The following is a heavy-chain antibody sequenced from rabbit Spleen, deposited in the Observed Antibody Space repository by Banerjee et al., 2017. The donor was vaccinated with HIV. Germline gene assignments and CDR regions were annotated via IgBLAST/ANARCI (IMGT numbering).Heavy chain of an antibody. CDR3: ARRTTDFGDYNL. V-gene: IGHV1S7*01. D-gene: IGHD2-1*01. J-gene: IGHJ4*01. CDR2: IDPVFGIT. Sequence: QLEESAGGLVQPGGSLKLSCKASGFTLSSYYMNWVRQAPGKGLEWIGYIDPVFGITYYANWVSGRFSISRENAQNTVFLQMTSLTAADTATYFCARRTTDFGDYNLWGPGTLVTVS. CDR1: GFTLSSYY.